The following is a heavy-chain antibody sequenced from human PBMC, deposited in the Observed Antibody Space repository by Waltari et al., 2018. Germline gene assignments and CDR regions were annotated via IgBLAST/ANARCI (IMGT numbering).Heavy chain of an antibody. J-gene: IGHJ5*02. CDR2: IIPIFGTA. V-gene: IGHV1-69*01. Sequence: QVQLVQSGAEVKKPGSSVKVSCKASGGTFSSYAISWVRQAPGQGLEWMGGIIPIFGTANYAQKFKGRVTITADESTSTAYMELSSLRSEDTAVYYCARVEQGPYCGGDSCALWGQGTLVTVSS. D-gene: IGHD2-21*01. CDR3: ARVEQGPYCGGDSCAL. CDR1: GGTFSSYA.